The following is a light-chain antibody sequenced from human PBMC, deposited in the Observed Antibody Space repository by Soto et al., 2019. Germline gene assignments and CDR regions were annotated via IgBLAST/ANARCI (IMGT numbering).Light chain of an antibody. CDR3: GSYRTGVYV. CDR1: SGDVGSYNY. Sequence: QSSLTQPASVSGSRGQSSTISCTGTSGDVGSYNYVSWYQQGPGKAPKLMIYEVTNRPSGVSDRFSGYKSGNTASLTISGLRYEDEAEYYCGSYRTGVYVFGTGTKVTVL. J-gene: IGLJ1*01. CDR2: EVT. V-gene: IGLV2-14*01.